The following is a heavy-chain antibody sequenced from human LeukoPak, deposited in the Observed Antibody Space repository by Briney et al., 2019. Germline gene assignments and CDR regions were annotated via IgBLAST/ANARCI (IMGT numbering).Heavy chain of an antibody. CDR1: GGSISSYH. CDR2: IFTTGST. V-gene: IGHV4-4*07. D-gene: IGHD1-14*01. Sequence: SETLSLTCAVSGGSISSYHWSWIRQPAGKGLEWIGHIFTTGSTNYNPSLKSRVTISVDTSKNQFSLKLSYVTAADTAVYYCARDANHGGWYFDLWGRGTLVTVSS. J-gene: IGHJ2*01. CDR3: ARDANHGGWYFDL.